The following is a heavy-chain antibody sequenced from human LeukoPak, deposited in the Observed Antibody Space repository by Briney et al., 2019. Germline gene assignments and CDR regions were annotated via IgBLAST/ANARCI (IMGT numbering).Heavy chain of an antibody. V-gene: IGHV1-18*01. J-gene: IGHJ6*03. Sequence: ASVKVSCKASGYTFTSYGISWVRQAPGQGLEWMGWISAYNGNTNYAQKLQGRVTMTTDTSTSTAYMELRSLRSDDTAMYYCARGNVVEYYDFWSGPSEGYYMDVWGKGTTVTVSS. D-gene: IGHD3-3*01. CDR1: GYTFTSYG. CDR2: ISAYNGNT. CDR3: ARGNVVEYYDFWSGPSEGYYMDV.